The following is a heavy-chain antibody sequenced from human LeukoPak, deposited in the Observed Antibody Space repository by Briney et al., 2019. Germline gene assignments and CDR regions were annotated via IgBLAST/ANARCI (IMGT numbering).Heavy chain of an antibody. CDR3: VRDDANYFDSSGYFLPEH. V-gene: IGHV3-21*01. J-gene: IGHJ4*02. Sequence: GGSLRLSCAASGFTFSSYSMNWVRQAPGKGLEWVSSISSSSSYIYYADSVKGRFTISRDNAKNSLYLQMNSLTVDDTAVYYCVRDDANYFDSSGYFLPEHWGQGALVTVSS. D-gene: IGHD3-22*01. CDR2: ISSSSSYI. CDR1: GFTFSSYS.